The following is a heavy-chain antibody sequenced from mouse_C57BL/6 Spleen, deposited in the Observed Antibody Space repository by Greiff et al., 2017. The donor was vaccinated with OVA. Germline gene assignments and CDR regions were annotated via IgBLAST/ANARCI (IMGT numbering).Heavy chain of an antibody. CDR3: ARTNKGWLRGGY. J-gene: IGHJ4*01. CDR2: ISDGGSYT. D-gene: IGHD2-2*01. V-gene: IGHV5-4*03. CDR1: GFTFSSYA. Sequence: EVKLMESGGGLVKPGGSLKLSCAASGFTFSSYAMSWVRQTPEKRLEWVATISDGGSYTYYPDNVKGRFTISRDNAKNNLYLQMSHLKSEDTAMYYCARTNKGWLRGGYWGQGTSVTVSS.